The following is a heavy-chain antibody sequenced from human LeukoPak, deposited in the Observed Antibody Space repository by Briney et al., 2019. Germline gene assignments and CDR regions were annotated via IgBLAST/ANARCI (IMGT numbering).Heavy chain of an antibody. D-gene: IGHD6-13*01. CDR3: AKDTPLAAAGHYYYYMDV. J-gene: IGHJ6*03. CDR2: ISGDGGST. Sequence: GGSLRLSCAASGFTFDDYAMRWVRQAPGKGLEWVSLISGDGGSTYYADSVKGRFTISRDNSKNTLYLQMNSLRTEDTALYYSAKDTPLAAAGHYYYYMDVWGKGTTVTVSS. V-gene: IGHV3-43*02. CDR1: GFTFDDYA.